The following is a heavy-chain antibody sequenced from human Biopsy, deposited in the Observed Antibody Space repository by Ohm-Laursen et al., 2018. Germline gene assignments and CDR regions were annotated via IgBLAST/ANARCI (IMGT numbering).Heavy chain of an antibody. V-gene: IGHV4-4*09. CDR1: GVSITAYY. CDR2: IHHSGST. Sequence: GTLSLTCPVSGVSITAYYWSWIRQPPGKGLECIGNIHHSGSTNYNPSLKSRPTISVDTSKNQFSLKLSSVTAADTAVYYCARMDCSGGSCHYYSYGMDVWGQGTTVTVSS. CDR3: ARMDCSGGSCHYYSYGMDV. J-gene: IGHJ6*02. D-gene: IGHD2-15*01.